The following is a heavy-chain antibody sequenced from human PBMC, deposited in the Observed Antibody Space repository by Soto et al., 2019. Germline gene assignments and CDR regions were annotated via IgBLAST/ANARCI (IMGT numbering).Heavy chain of an antibody. J-gene: IGHJ4*02. V-gene: IGHV4-34*01. CDR1: GGSFSGYY. Sequence: PSETLSLTCAVYGGSFSGYYWSWIRQPPGKGLEWIGEIYHSGSTNYNPSLKSRVTISVDKSKNQFSLKLSSVTAADTAVYYCASGRDIVVVPAALEYYFDYWGQGTLVTVSS. CDR2: IYHSGST. D-gene: IGHD2-2*01. CDR3: ASGRDIVVVPAALEYYFDY.